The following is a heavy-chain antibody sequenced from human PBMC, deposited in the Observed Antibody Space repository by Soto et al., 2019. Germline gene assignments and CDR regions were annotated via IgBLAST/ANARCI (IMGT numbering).Heavy chain of an antibody. V-gene: IGHV4-59*01. CDR2: IHYSGTT. CDR3: ATGEASSRNLAPYYLDF. J-gene: IGHJ4*02. D-gene: IGHD6-13*01. Sequence: LSLTCTVSGGSMRNYFWTWIRQPPGKGLEWIGYIHYSGTTSFFPSYNPSLRSRVTISEDTSKNQFSLKLLSVTTADTAVYFCATGEASSRNLAPYYLDFWGQGTLVTVSS. CDR1: GGSMRNYF.